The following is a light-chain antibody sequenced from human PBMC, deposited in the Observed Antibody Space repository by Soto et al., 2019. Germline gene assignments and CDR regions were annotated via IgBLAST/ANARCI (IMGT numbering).Light chain of an antibody. CDR2: AAS. V-gene: IGKV1-39*01. CDR1: QSISSY. Sequence: DIQMTQSPSSLSASVGDRVTITCRASQSISSYLNCYQQKPGKAPKLLIYAASSLKSGVPSRFSGSGSGTDFTLTISSLQPEDFATYYCQQSYSTPPTFGQGTKVEIK. J-gene: IGKJ1*01. CDR3: QQSYSTPPT.